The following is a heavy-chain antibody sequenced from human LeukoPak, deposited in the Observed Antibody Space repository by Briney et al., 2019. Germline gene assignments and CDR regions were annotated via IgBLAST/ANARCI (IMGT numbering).Heavy chain of an antibody. CDR1: GGSFSGYY. CDR3: ARGDYNGGNRYFDY. J-gene: IGHJ4*02. V-gene: IGHV4-34*01. Sequence: SETLSLTCAVYGGSFSGYYWSWIRQPPGKGLEWIGEINHSGSTNYNPSLKSRVTISVDTSKNQFSLKLSSVTAADTAVYYCARGDYNGGNRYFDYWGQGALVTVSP. CDR2: INHSGST. D-gene: IGHD3-10*01.